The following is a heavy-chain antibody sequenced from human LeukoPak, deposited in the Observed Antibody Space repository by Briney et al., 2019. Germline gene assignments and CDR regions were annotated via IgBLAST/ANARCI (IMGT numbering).Heavy chain of an antibody. D-gene: IGHD2-2*01. CDR3: ARKVPAASVDY. J-gene: IGHJ4*02. CDR1: GFTSSSYS. CDR2: ISSSSSYI. V-gene: IGHV3-21*01. Sequence: GGSLRLSCAASGFTSSSYSMNWVRQAPGKGLEWVSSISSSSSYIYYADSVKGRFTISRDNAKNSLYLQMNSLRAEDTAVYYCARKVPAASVDYWGQGTLVTVSS.